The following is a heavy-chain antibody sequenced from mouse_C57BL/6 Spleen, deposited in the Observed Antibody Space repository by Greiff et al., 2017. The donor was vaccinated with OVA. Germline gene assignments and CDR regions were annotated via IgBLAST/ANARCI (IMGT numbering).Heavy chain of an antibody. V-gene: IGHV1-61*01. CDR2: IYPSDSET. D-gene: IGHD2-2*01. J-gene: IGHJ4*01. CDR1: GYTFTSYW. CDR3: ARTYGYYYAMDY. Sequence: VQLQQPGAELVRPGSSVKLSCKASGYTFTSYWMDWVKQRPGQGLEWIGNIYPSDSETHYNQKFKDKATLTVDKSSSTAYMQLSSLTSEDSAVYYCARTYGYYYAMDYWGQGTSVTVSS.